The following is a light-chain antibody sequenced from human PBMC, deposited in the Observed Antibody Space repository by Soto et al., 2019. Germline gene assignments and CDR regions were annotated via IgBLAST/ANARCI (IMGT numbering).Light chain of an antibody. CDR2: DVS. V-gene: IGLV2-14*03. CDR3: CSYTRTTSFV. CDR1: SNDVGVYNY. Sequence: QSALTQPASVSGSPGQSITISCTGTSNDVGVYNYVSWFQQHAGKAPKFMIYDVSHRSSGVSNRFSGSKSGNTASLTISGLQAEDEADYYCCSYTRTTSFVFGTGTKLTVL. J-gene: IGLJ1*01.